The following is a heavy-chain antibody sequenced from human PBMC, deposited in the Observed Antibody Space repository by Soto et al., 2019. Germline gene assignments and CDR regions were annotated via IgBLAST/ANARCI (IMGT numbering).Heavy chain of an antibody. Sequence: GGSLRLSCAASGFTFDDYAMHWVRQAPGKGLEWVSGISWNSGSIGYADSVKGRFTISRDNAKNSLYLQMSSLRAEDTALYYCAKDIPVRGPYYYGMDVWGQGTTVTVSS. CDR3: AKDIPVRGPYYYGMDV. V-gene: IGHV3-9*01. J-gene: IGHJ6*02. CDR2: ISWNSGSI. D-gene: IGHD3-16*02. CDR1: GFTFDDYA.